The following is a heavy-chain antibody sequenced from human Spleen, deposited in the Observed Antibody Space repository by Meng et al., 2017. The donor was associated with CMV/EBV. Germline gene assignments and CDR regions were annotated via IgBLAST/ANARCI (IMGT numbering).Heavy chain of an antibody. J-gene: IGHJ4*02. CDR3: AREPTYYYDSSGEV. CDR2: INHSGST. D-gene: IGHD3-22*01. V-gene: IGHV4-34*01. Sequence: SETLSLTCAVYGGSFSGYYWSWIRQPPGKGLEWSGEINHSGSTNYNPSLKSRVTISVDTSKNQFSLKLSTVTAADTAVYYCAREPTYYYDSSGEVWGQGTLVTVSS. CDR1: GGSFSGYY.